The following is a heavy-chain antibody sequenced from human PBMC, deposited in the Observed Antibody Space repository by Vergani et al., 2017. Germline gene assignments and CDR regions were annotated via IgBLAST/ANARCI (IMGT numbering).Heavy chain of an antibody. CDR2: IRYDGSNK. J-gene: IGHJ4*02. Sequence: QVQLVESGGGMFQPGGSLRLSCAASGFSFSSFGMHWVRQAPGKGLEWVTFIRYDGSNKYYADSVKGRFTIYRDNSKNTVYLQMNSLRTGDTAVYYCAKDGLAYGSGSWYYWGRGTLVTVSS. V-gene: IGHV3-30*02. CDR1: GFSFSSFG. D-gene: IGHD3-10*01. CDR3: AKDGLAYGSGSWYY.